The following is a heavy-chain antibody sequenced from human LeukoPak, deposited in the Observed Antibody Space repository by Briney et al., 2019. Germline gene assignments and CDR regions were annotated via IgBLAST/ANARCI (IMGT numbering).Heavy chain of an antibody. V-gene: IGHV1-2*02. D-gene: IGHD3-3*01. J-gene: IGHJ5*02. CDR1: GYTFTGYY. CDR2: INPNSGGT. CDR3: AREDDFWSGYSGWFDP. Sequence: ASVKVSCKASGYTFTGYYMHWVRQAPGQGLEWMGWINPNSGGTNYAQKFQGRVTMTRDTSISTAYMELSRLRSDGTAVYYCAREDDFWSGYSGWFDPWGQGTLVTVSS.